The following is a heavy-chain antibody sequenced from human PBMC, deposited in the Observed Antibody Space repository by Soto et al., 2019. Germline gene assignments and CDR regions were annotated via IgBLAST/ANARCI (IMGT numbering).Heavy chain of an antibody. CDR2: IYYSGST. V-gene: IGHV4-31*03. Sequence: QVQLQESGPGLVKPSQTLSLTCTVSGGSISSGGYYWSWIRQHPGKGLEWIGYIYYSGSTYYNPSLKSRVTISVDTSKNQFSLKLSSVTAADTAVYYCARWAWIQLWFEKGYFDYWGQGTLVTVSS. CDR3: ARWAWIQLWFEKGYFDY. D-gene: IGHD5-18*01. J-gene: IGHJ4*02. CDR1: GGSISSGGYY.